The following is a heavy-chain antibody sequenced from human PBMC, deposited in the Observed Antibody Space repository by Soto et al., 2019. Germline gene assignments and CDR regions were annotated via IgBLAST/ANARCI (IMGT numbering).Heavy chain of an antibody. CDR1: GCSISSYY. J-gene: IGHJ5*02. Sequence: SETLSVTCTVSGCSISSYYWSWIRQPPGKGLEWIGYIYYSGSTNYNPSLKSRVTISVDTSKNQFSLKLSSVTAADTAVYYCARQGSRYCGGDCYSWWFDPWGQGTLVTVS. CDR2: IYYSGST. V-gene: IGHV4-59*08. CDR3: ARQGSRYCGGDCYSWWFDP. D-gene: IGHD2-21*02.